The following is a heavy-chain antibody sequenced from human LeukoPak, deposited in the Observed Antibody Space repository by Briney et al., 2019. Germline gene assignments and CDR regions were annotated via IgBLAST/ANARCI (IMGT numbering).Heavy chain of an antibody. CDR3: ARDLTIFGAYDY. Sequence: PGGSLRLSCAASGFTFSSYSMNWVRQAPVKGLEWVSSISSSSSYIYYADSVKGRFTISRDNAKNSLYLQMNSLRAEDTAVYYCARDLTIFGAYDYWGQGTLVTVSS. CDR1: GFTFSSYS. CDR2: ISSSSSYI. D-gene: IGHD3-3*01. V-gene: IGHV3-21*01. J-gene: IGHJ4*02.